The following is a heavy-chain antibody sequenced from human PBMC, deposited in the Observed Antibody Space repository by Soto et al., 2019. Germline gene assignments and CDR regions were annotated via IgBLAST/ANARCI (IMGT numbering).Heavy chain of an antibody. CDR3: ARALPFEAFDY. J-gene: IGHJ4*02. V-gene: IGHV4-31*03. Sequence: QVQLQESGPGLVKPSQTLSLTCTVSGGSISSGGYYWSWIRQHPGKGLEWIGYLCYSGSTYYNPSLKSRVTISVDPSKNQFALKLSSVTAADTAVYYCARALPFEAFDYWGQGTLVTVSS. CDR2: LCYSGST. D-gene: IGHD3-16*01. CDR1: GGSISSGGYY.